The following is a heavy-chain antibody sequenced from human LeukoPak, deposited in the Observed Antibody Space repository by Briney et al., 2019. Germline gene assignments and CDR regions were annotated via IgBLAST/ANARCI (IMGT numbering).Heavy chain of an antibody. J-gene: IGHJ4*02. D-gene: IGHD3-10*01. CDR2: IYSGGST. CDR1: GFTVSSNY. Sequence: GGSLRLSCAASGFTVSSNYMSWVRQAPGKGQEWVSVIYSGGSTYYADSVKGRFTISRDNSKNTLYLQMNSLRAEDTAVYYCARVELLSYYFDYWGQGTLVTVSS. CDR3: ARVELLSYYFDY. V-gene: IGHV3-53*01.